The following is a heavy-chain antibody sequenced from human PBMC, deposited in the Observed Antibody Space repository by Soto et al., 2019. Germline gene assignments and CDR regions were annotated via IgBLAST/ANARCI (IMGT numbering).Heavy chain of an antibody. CDR3: TRGPRADSSGTGAH. D-gene: IGHD1-26*01. CDR1: GYTFSDYY. CDR2: INPSGGST. V-gene: IGHV1-46*01. Sequence: ASVKVSCKASGYTFSDYYIHWVRQAPGQGLEWMGLINPSGGSTTYVQKFQGRVTMTRDTSTSTVYMGLSSLRSDDTAIYYCTRGPRADSSGTGAHWGQGTPVTVSS. J-gene: IGHJ4*02.